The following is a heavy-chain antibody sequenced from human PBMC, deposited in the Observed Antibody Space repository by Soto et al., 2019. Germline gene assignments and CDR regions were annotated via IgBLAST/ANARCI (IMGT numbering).Heavy chain of an antibody. CDR2: IYSGGST. V-gene: IGHV3-66*01. D-gene: IGHD4-17*01. CDR1: GFTVSSNY. J-gene: IGHJ4*02. Sequence: GGSLRLSCAASGFTVSSNYMSWVRQAPGKGLEWVSVIYSGGSTYYADSVKGRFTISRDNSKNTLYLQMNSLRAEDTAVYYCAGTYDYGDYAGDYWGQGTLVTVSS. CDR3: AGTYDYGDYAGDY.